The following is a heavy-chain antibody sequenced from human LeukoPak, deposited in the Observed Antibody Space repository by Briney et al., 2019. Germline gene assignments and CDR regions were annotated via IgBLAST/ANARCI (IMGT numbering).Heavy chain of an antibody. CDR3: ARQILYSSSWYYWFDP. CDR1: GYSFTTYW. D-gene: IGHD6-13*01. V-gene: IGHV5-51*01. CDR2: IYPGDSDT. Sequence: GESLKISCQGSGYSFTTYWIGWVRQMPGKGLEWMGVIYPGDSDTRYSPSFQGQVTISADKSISTAYLQWSSLKASDTAMYYCARQILYSSSWYYWFDPWGQGTLVTVSS. J-gene: IGHJ5*02.